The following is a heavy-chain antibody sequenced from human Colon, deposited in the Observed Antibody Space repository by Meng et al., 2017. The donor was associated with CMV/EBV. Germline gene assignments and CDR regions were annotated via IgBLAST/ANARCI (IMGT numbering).Heavy chain of an antibody. CDR1: GFTFSDSG. V-gene: IGHV3-48*04. Sequence: GGSLRLSCAASGFTFSDSGMNWVRQIPGKGLEWVSYIQSNSNNKYYADSVKGRFTISRDNSENSLYLRMNDLRVDDTAVYYCARDRTTETGGLDYWGQGTLVTVSS. J-gene: IGHJ4*02. CDR2: IQSNSNNK. CDR3: ARDRTTETGGLDY. D-gene: IGHD4-11*01.